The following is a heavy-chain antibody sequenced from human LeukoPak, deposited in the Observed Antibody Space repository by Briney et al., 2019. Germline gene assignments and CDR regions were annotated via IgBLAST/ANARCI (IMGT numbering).Heavy chain of an antibody. CDR3: ASGYSSSWYFY. CDR1: GGSLSGYY. CDR2: INHSGST. Sequence: SETLSLTCAVYGGSLSGYYWSWIRQPPGKGLEWIGEINHSGSTNYNPSLKSRVTISVDTSKNQFSLKLSSVTAADTAVYYCASGYSSSWYFYWGQGTLVTVSS. J-gene: IGHJ4*02. D-gene: IGHD6-13*01. V-gene: IGHV4-34*01.